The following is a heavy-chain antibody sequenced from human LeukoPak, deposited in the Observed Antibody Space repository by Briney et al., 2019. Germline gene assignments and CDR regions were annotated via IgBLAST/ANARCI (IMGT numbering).Heavy chain of an antibody. Sequence: PGGSLRLSCAASGFTFSNAWMSWVRQAPGKGLEWVSYISSSGSTIYYADSVKGRFTISRDNAKNSLYLQMNSLRAEDTAVYYCARALDVDTSIDYWGQGTLVTVSS. CDR2: ISSSGSTI. CDR1: GFTFSNAW. CDR3: ARALDVDTSIDY. V-gene: IGHV3-11*04. D-gene: IGHD5-18*01. J-gene: IGHJ4*02.